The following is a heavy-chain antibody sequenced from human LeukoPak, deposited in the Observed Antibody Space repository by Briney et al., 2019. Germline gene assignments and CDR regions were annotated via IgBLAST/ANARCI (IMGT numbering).Heavy chain of an antibody. CDR3: ARMRKGYYDSSGSNWFDP. V-gene: IGHV4-34*01. J-gene: IGHJ5*02. D-gene: IGHD3-22*01. CDR1: GGSFSGHY. CDR2: ISHSGST. Sequence: SETLSLTCAVYGGSFSGHYWSWVRQPPGKGLEWIGEISHSGSTNYNPSLKSRVTISVDTSKNQFSLKLSSVTAADTAVYYCARMRKGYYDSSGSNWFDPWGQGTLVTVSS.